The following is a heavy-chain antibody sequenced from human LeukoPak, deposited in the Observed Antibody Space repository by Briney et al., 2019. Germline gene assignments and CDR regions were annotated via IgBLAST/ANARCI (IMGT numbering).Heavy chain of an antibody. CDR3: AKEDCSAGGCYYSYFDS. CDR2: ISNSDGST. V-gene: IGHV3-23*01. Sequence: GGSLRLSCAASGFTFSSYAMSWVRQAPGKGLEWVSTISNSDGSTYYADSVKGRFSISRDNSENTLYLQMNSLRAEDTAVYYCAKEDCSAGGCYYSYFDSWGQGVLVTVSS. D-gene: IGHD2-15*01. J-gene: IGHJ4*02. CDR1: GFTFSSYA.